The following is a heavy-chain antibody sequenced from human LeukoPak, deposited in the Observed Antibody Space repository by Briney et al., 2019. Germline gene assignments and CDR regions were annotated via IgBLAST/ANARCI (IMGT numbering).Heavy chain of an antibody. CDR2: IKQDGSDK. CDR3: ARDQSSSSWYSLLHFDL. D-gene: IGHD6-13*01. V-gene: IGHV3-7*03. J-gene: IGHJ2*01. Sequence: GGSLRLSCAASGFTFSTYWMSWVRQAPGKGLEWVANIKQDGSDKYYVDSVKGRFTISRDNAENSLYLQMNSLRAEDTAVYYCARDQSSSSWYSLLHFDLWGRGTLVTVSS. CDR1: GFTFSTYW.